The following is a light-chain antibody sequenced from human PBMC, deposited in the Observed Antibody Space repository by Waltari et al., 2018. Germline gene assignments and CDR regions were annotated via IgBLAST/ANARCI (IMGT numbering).Light chain of an antibody. CDR3: QQTYSTPNT. V-gene: IGKV1-39*01. CDR2: TAS. Sequence: DIQMTQSPSSLSASVGDRVTITCRASETIRIYLNWYQQKPGKAPKLLINTASRLQSGVPSRFSGSGSGTDFTLTISTLQHEDFATYYCQQTYSTPNTFGQGTKLEIK. CDR1: ETIRIY. J-gene: IGKJ2*01.